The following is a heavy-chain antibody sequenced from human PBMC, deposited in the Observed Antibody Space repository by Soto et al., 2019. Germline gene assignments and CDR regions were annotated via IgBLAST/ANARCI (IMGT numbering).Heavy chain of an antibody. V-gene: IGHV4-34*01. D-gene: IGHD3-10*01. CDR2: INHSGST. Sequence: SETLSLTCAVYGGSFSGYYWSWIRQPQGKGLEWIGEINHSGSTNYNPSLKSRVPISVDTSKNQLSLKLSSVTAADTAVYYCARGGSGEHYYYYSGMDVWGQGTTVTVSS. CDR1: GGSFSGYY. CDR3: ARGGSGEHYYYYSGMDV. J-gene: IGHJ6*02.